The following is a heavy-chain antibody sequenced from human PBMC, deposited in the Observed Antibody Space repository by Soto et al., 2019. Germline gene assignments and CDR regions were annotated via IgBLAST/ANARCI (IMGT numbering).Heavy chain of an antibody. J-gene: IGHJ3*02. Sequence: GGSLRLSCAASGFTFSSYGMHWVRQAPGKGLEWVAVISYDGSNKYYADSVKGRFTISRDNSKNTLYLQMNSLRAEDTAVYYCALWTRMATIAVDAFDIWGQGTMVTVSS. CDR2: ISYDGSNK. CDR3: ALWTRMATIAVDAFDI. D-gene: IGHD5-12*01. CDR1: GFTFSSYG. V-gene: IGHV3-30*03.